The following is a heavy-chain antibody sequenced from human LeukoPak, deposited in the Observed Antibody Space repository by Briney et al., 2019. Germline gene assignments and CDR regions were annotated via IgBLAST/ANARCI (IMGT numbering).Heavy chain of an antibody. V-gene: IGHV4-31*03. J-gene: IGHJ4*02. CDR3: ARSPPIDY. CDR1: GGSISSFGYY. Sequence: PSETLSLTCTVSGGSISSFGYYWSWIRQPPGKGPEWIGHIQHSGSTHYNSSLKSRVTISMDTSKNQFSLNLNSVTAADTAVYYCARSPPIDYWGQGTLVTVSS. CDR2: IQHSGST.